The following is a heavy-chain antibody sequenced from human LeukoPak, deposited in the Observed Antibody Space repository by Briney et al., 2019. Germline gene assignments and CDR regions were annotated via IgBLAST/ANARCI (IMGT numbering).Heavy chain of an antibody. D-gene: IGHD3-22*01. CDR3: AREWGLESSGYYYAY. CDR1: GGTFSSYA. J-gene: IGHJ4*02. V-gene: IGHV1-69*13. Sequence: SVKVSCKASGGTFSSYAISWVRQAPGQGLEWMGGIIPILGTANYAQKFQGRVSITADESTSTAFMELSSLRSEDTAVYYCAREWGLESSGYYYAYWGQGTLVTVSS. CDR2: IIPILGTA.